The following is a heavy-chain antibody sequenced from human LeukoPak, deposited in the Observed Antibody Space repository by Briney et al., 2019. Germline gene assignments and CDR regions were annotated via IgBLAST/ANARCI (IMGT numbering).Heavy chain of an antibody. CDR3: ARKRINDAFDI. CDR1: GFTVSSNY. D-gene: IGHD2-15*01. V-gene: IGHV3-53*01. J-gene: IGHJ3*02. CDR2: IYSGGST. Sequence: PGGSLRLSCAASGFTVSSNYMSWVRQAPGKGLEWVSVIYSGGSTYYADSVKGRFTISRDNSKNTLYLQMNSLRAEDTAVYYCARKRINDAFDIWGQGTMVTVSS.